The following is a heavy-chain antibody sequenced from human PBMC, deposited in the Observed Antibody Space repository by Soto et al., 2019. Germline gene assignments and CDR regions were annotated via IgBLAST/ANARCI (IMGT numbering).Heavy chain of an antibody. CDR3: TTGVPFDY. D-gene: IGHD3-10*02. Sequence: SLSLSCAASVFTFRNAWLSGVRQAPGKGLEWVGRIKSKTDGGTTDYAAPVKGRFTISRDDSKNTLYLQMNSLKTEDTAVYYCTTGVPFDYWGQGTLVTVSS. CDR1: VFTFRNAW. J-gene: IGHJ4*02. CDR2: IKSKTDGGTT. V-gene: IGHV3-15*01.